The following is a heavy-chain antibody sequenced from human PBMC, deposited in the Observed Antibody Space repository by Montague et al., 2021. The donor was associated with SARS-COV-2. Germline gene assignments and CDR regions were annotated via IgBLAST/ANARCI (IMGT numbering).Heavy chain of an antibody. Sequence: SETLSLTCTVSVGSISSSSYYWVWLRQPPGKGLEWIGSIYYSGSTYYNPSLKSRVTISVDTYKNQFSLKLISVTAADTAVYYCAREYGDYGSGYYYGMDVWGQGTTVTVSS. J-gene: IGHJ6*02. CDR1: VGSISSSSYY. D-gene: IGHD4-17*01. CDR2: IYYSGST. CDR3: AREYGDYGSGYYYGMDV. V-gene: IGHV4-39*07.